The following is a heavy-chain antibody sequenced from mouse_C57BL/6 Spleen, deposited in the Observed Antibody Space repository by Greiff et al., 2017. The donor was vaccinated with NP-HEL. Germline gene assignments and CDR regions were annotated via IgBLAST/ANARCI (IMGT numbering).Heavy chain of an antibody. D-gene: IGHD1-1*01. J-gene: IGHJ2*01. CDR1: GFTFSDYY. Sequence: EVKLVESGGGLVQPGGSLKLSCAASGFTFSDYYMYWVRQTPEKRLEWVAYISNGGGSTYYPDTVKGRFTISRDNAKNTLYLQMSRLKSEDTALYYCARSRWYTTGGFDYWGQGTTLTVSS. CDR3: ARSRWYTTGGFDY. V-gene: IGHV5-12*01. CDR2: ISNGGGST.